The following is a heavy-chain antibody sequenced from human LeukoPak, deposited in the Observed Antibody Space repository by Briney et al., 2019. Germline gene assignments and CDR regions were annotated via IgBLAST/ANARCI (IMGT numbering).Heavy chain of an antibody. CDR1: GFTFSTYV. CDR2: ISAGGATI. V-gene: IGHV3-23*01. D-gene: IGHD1-26*01. J-gene: IGHJ6*03. Sequence: GGSLRLACAASGFTFSTYVMSWVRQAPGKGLEWVSAISAGGATIYYADSVKGRFTISRDNSKNTLYLQINSLRAEDTAVYYCAKDSGGTYFYYYYYMDVWGKGTTVTVSS. CDR3: AKDSGGTYFYYYYYMDV.